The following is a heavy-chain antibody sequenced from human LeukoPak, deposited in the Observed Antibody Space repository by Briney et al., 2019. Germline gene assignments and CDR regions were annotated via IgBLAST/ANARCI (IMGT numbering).Heavy chain of an antibody. J-gene: IGHJ3*02. D-gene: IGHD6-19*01. V-gene: IGHV4-59*12. CDR2: IYYSGST. CDR1: GGSISSYY. Sequence: SETLSLTCTVSGGSISSYYWSWIRQPPGKGLEWIGYIYYSGSTNYNPSLKSRVTISVDTSKNQFSLKLSSVTAADTAVYYCARRPYSSGSKRAFDIWGQGTMVTVSS. CDR3: ARRPYSSGSKRAFDI.